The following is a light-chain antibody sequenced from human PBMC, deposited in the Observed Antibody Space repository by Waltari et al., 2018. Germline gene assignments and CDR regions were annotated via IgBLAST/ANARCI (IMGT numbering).Light chain of an antibody. Sequence: QLVLTQSPSASASLGASVKLTCTLSSWHSSNVIAWHQQQPEKGPLYLMKVNSDGSHSKGDEIPDRFSGSSSGAERYLTISSLQSEDEADYYCQTGGHGTWVFGGGTKLTVL. CDR3: QTGGHGTWV. J-gene: IGLJ3*02. V-gene: IGLV4-69*01. CDR1: SWHSSNV. CDR2: VNSDGSH.